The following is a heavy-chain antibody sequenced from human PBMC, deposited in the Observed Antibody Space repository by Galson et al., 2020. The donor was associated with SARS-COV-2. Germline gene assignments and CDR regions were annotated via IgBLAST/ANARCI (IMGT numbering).Heavy chain of an antibody. Sequence: GESLKISRKGSGYSFTSYWIGWARQMPGKGLEWMGIIYPGDSDTRYSPSFQGQVTSSADKSISTAYLRWSSLKASDTAMYYCARLGWGDILTGDDTAFDYWGQGTLVTVAS. CDR2: IYPGDSDT. V-gene: IGHV5-51*01. D-gene: IGHD3-9*01. J-gene: IGHJ4*02. CDR3: ARLGWGDILTGDDTAFDY. CDR1: GYSFTSYW.